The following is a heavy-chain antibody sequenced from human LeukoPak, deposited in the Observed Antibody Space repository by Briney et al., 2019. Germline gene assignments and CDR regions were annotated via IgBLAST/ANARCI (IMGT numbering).Heavy chain of an antibody. CDR2: IYYSGST. D-gene: IGHD6-25*01. CDR3: ARHRYSSGSDY. J-gene: IGHJ4*02. V-gene: IGHV4-59*08. Sequence: PSETLSLTCTVSGGSISSYYWSWIRQPPGKGLGWIGYIYYSGSTNYNPSLKSRVTISVDTSKNQFSLKLSSVTAADTAVYYCARHRYSSGSDYWGQGTLVTVSS. CDR1: GGSISSYY.